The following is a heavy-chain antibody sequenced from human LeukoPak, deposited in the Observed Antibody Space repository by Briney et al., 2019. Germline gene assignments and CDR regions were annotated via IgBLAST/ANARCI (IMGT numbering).Heavy chain of an antibody. V-gene: IGHV4-30-2*01. Sequence: SETLSLTCAVSGGSISSGGYYWSWIRQPPGKGLEWIGYIYHSGSTYYNPSLKSRVTISVDRSKNQFSLKLSSVTAADTAVYYCARASSSGGHYFDYWGQGTLVTVSS. CDR3: ARASSSGGHYFDY. J-gene: IGHJ4*02. CDR2: IYHSGST. CDR1: GGSISSGGYY. D-gene: IGHD6-6*01.